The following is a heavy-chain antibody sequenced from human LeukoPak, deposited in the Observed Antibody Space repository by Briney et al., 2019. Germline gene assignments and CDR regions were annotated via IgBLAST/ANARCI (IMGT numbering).Heavy chain of an antibody. D-gene: IGHD5-12*01. CDR1: GGSISSGTYY. J-gene: IGHJ3*02. Sequence: SETLSLTCTVSGGSISSGTYYWTWIRQHPGKGLEWIGYIYYSGNTYYTPSLKSRVTISIDSSKNQFSLKLSSVTAADTAVYYCATSGYSLGSGAFNIWGQGTMVTVSS. CDR2: IYYSGNT. V-gene: IGHV4-31*03. CDR3: ATSGYSLGSGAFNI.